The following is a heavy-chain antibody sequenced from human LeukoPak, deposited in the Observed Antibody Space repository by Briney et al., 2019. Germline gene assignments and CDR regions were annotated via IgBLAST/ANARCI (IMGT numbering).Heavy chain of an antibody. CDR1: GGSISSYY. CDR3: AREGTAGTNLNWFDP. Sequence: SETLSPTCTVSGGSISSYYWSWIRQPPGKGLEWIGYISYSGSTNFNPSLKSRVTISVDTSKNQFSLKLSSVTAADTAVYYCAREGTAGTNLNWFDPWGQGTLVTVSS. D-gene: IGHD1-1*01. J-gene: IGHJ5*02. V-gene: IGHV4-59*01. CDR2: ISYSGST.